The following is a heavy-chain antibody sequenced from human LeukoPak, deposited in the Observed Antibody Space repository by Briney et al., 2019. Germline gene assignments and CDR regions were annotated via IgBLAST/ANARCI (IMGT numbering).Heavy chain of an antibody. CDR1: GFTFSIYA. CDR2: ITGNSGDT. D-gene: IGHD3-9*01. Sequence: PGGSLRLSCAASGFTSGFTFSIYAMSWVRQTPGKGLEWVSVITGNSGDTYYADSVKGRFTISRDNSKNTLYLQMNSLRAEDTAVYYCAKWGDYDVLTGYYDPDYWGQGTLVTVSS. J-gene: IGHJ4*02. V-gene: IGHV3-23*01. CDR3: AKWGDYDVLTGYYDPDY.